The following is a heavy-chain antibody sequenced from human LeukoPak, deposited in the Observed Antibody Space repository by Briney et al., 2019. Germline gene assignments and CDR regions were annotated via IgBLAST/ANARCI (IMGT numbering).Heavy chain of an antibody. Sequence: PGGSLRLSCAASGFTFSSYGMHWVRQTPGKGLEWVAFIRYDGNNKYYSDSVKGRFTISRDNSKNMLYLQMNSLRAEDTVVYYCVKEYAATGTRTPDYWGQGTLVTVSS. CDR2: IRYDGNNK. CDR1: GFTFSSYG. D-gene: IGHD6-13*01. CDR3: VKEYAATGTRTPDY. J-gene: IGHJ4*02. V-gene: IGHV3-30*02.